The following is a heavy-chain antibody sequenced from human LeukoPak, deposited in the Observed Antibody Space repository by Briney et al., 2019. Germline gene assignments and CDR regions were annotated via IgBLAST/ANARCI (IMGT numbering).Heavy chain of an antibody. CDR3: ARMSRSGWYYFDY. CDR1: GFTFDDYG. Sequence: GRSLRLSCAASGFTFDDYGMSWVRQAPGKGLEWVSAINWDGGSTGYADSVRGRFTISRDNAKHSLILQMNSLRAEDTALYHCARMSRSGWYYFDYWGQGTLVTVSS. J-gene: IGHJ4*02. V-gene: IGHV3-20*01. CDR2: INWDGGST. D-gene: IGHD6-19*01.